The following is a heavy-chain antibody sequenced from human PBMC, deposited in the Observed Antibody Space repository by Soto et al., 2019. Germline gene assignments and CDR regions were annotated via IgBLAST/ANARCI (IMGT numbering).Heavy chain of an antibody. D-gene: IGHD3-22*01. CDR2: IIPMFGTA. V-gene: IGHV1-69*13. J-gene: IGHJ4*02. CDR1: GGTFNIYA. CDR3: ARGVHYDSSGYYYFY. Sequence: GASVKVSCKASGGTFNIYAIGWVRQAPGHGLEWMGGIIPMFGTANYAQKFQGRVTITADESTSTAYMELRSLRSEDTAVYYCARGVHYDSSGYYYFYWGQGTLVTVSS.